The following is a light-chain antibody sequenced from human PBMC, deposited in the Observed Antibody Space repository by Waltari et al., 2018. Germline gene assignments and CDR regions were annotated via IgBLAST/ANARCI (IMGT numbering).Light chain of an antibody. Sequence: DIEMTQSPLSLPVTPGEPASISCRSSQGLLYSNGYNYLDWYLQKPGQSPQLLIYLGSNRASGVPDRFSGSGSGTDFTLKISRVEAEDVGIYYCMQALQTPRTFGQGTKVEIK. CDR2: LGS. J-gene: IGKJ1*01. CDR3: MQALQTPRT. V-gene: IGKV2-28*01. CDR1: QGLLYSNGYNY.